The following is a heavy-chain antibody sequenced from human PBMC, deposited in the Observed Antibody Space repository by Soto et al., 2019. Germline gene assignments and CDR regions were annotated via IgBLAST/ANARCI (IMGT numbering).Heavy chain of an antibody. V-gene: IGHV4-59*08. CDR3: ARQVGYSSGWYYYYYIDV. Sequence: PSETLSLTCTVSGGSISSYYWSWIRQPPGKGLEWIGYIYYSGSTNYNPSLKSRVTISVDTSKNQFSLKLSSVTAADTAVYYCARQVGYSSGWYYYYYIDVWGKGTTVTVSS. J-gene: IGHJ6*03. CDR2: IYYSGST. CDR1: GGSISSYY. D-gene: IGHD6-19*01.